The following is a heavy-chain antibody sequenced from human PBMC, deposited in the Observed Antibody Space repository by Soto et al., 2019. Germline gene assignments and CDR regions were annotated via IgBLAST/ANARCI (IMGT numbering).Heavy chain of an antibody. CDR2: ISGSGGST. CDR1: GFTFSLYA. J-gene: IGHJ6*02. D-gene: IGHD2-15*01. V-gene: IGHV3-23*01. Sequence: EVQLLESGGGLVQPGGSLRLSCAASGFTFSLYAMSWVRQAPGKGLEWVSVISGSGGSTYYADSVKGRFTVSRDNSKNTLYLQMNSLGVEGTAVYYCAKSVGGTNYYYGMDVWGRGTTVTVSS. CDR3: AKSVGGTNYYYGMDV.